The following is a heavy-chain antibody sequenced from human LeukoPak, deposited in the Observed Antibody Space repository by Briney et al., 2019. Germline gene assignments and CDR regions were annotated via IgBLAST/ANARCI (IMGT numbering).Heavy chain of an antibody. CDR1: GFTFTVYY. V-gene: IGHV1-2*02. CDR2: VNPNSGGT. Sequence: ASMKLSCTASGFTFTVYYIHWVRQAPGQGHEWMGLVNPNSGGTNYAKMFQGRVTMTRDTSINTAYMELSGLRADDTAVYYCARDPDGGNWSLGFWGQGTLVTVSS. D-gene: IGHD4-23*01. J-gene: IGHJ4*02. CDR3: ARDPDGGNWSLGF.